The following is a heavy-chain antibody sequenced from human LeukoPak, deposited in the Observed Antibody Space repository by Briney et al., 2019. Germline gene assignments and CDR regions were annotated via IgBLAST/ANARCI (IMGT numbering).Heavy chain of an antibody. V-gene: IGHV4-34*01. CDR2: INHSGST. CDR1: GWSFCPYY. D-gene: IGHD2-21*02. J-gene: IGHJ4*02. Sequence: SETLSLTCAVYGWSFCPYYWSWLRQPPGKGLEWIGEINHSGSTNYNPSLKSRVTISVDTSKNQFSLRLSSVTAADTAVYYCARGVFFCGRDCYVDYWGQGTLVTVSS. CDR3: ARGVFFCGRDCYVDY.